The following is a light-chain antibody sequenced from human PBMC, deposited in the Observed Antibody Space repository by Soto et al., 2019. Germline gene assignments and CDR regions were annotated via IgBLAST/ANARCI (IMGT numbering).Light chain of an antibody. CDR1: QSVASN. CDR2: GAS. Sequence: EIVMTQSPATLSVSPGDRATLSCRASQSVASNLAWYQQKVGQAPRLLLYGASTRATGIPARFSGDGSGTEFTLTISSLQSADFAVYFCQQYNIWPYTFGQGTKLEIK. V-gene: IGKV3-15*01. J-gene: IGKJ2*01. CDR3: QQYNIWPYT.